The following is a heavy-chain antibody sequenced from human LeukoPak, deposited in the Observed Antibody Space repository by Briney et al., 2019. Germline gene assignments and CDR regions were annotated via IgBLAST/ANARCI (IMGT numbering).Heavy chain of an antibody. CDR1: GFTFSTYA. CDR3: ARDRYDSSGYYCISDY. V-gene: IGHV3-23*01. J-gene: IGHJ4*02. D-gene: IGHD3-22*01. CDR2: ISGSGVST. Sequence: GGSLRLSCAASGFTFSTYAMSWVRQAPGKGLEWVSGISGSGVSTYYADSVKGRSTISRDNSKNTLYLQMNSLRAEDTAIYYCARDRYDSSGYYCISDYWGQGTLVSVSS.